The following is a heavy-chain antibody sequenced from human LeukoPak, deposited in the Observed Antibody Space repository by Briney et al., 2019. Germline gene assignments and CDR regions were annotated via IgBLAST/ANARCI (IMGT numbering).Heavy chain of an antibody. D-gene: IGHD2-15*01. V-gene: IGHV4-39*01. Sequence: KPSETLSLTCTVSSGSISSASYYWGWIRQPPGKGLEWIGTIYYSGSTYYNPSLRSRVTISVDTSKNQFSLKLTSVTAADTAVYYCARHRGYCSGSNCYCSWFDPWGQGTLVTVSS. CDR3: ARHRGYCSGSNCYCSWFDP. J-gene: IGHJ5*02. CDR1: SGSISSASYY. CDR2: IYYSGST.